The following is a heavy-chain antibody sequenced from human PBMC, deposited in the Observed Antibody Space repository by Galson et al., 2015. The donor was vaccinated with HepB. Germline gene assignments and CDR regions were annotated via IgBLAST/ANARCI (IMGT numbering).Heavy chain of an antibody. Sequence: SLRLSCAASGFTFSSYAMSWVRQAPGKGLEWVSAISGSGGSTYYADSVKGRFTISRDNSKNTLYLQMNSLRAEDTAVYYCAKEGGTRSGPSTPFDYWGQGTLVTVSS. CDR1: GFTFSSYA. V-gene: IGHV3-23*01. J-gene: IGHJ4*02. CDR3: AKEGGTRSGPSTPFDY. D-gene: IGHD3-3*01. CDR2: ISGSGGST.